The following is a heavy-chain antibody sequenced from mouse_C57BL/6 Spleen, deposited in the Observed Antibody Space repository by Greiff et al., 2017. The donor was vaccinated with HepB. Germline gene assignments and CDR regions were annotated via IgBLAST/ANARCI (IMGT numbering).Heavy chain of an antibody. J-gene: IGHJ4*01. CDR3: ARRYGSSWYYAMDY. CDR2: IYPRDGST. D-gene: IGHD1-1*01. Sequence: VQGVESDAELVKPGASVKISCKVSGYTFTDHTIHWMKQRPEQGLEWIGYIYPRDGSTKYNEKFKGKATLTADKSSSTAYMQLNSLTSEDSAVYFCARRYGSSWYYAMDYWGQGTSVTVSS. CDR1: GYTFTDHT. V-gene: IGHV1-78*01.